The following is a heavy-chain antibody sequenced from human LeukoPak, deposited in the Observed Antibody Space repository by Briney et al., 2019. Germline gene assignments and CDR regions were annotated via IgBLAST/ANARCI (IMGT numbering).Heavy chain of an antibody. D-gene: IGHD5-12*01. Sequence: SETLSLTCTVSGGSISSYYWSWIRQPPGKGLEWIGYIYYSGSTNYNPSLKSRVTISVDTSKNQFSLKLSSVTAADTAVYYCARGGSGYDRYYYGMDVWGQGTTVTVSS. CDR3: ARGGSGYDRYYYGMDV. V-gene: IGHV4-59*01. CDR2: IYYSGST. J-gene: IGHJ6*02. CDR1: GGSISSYY.